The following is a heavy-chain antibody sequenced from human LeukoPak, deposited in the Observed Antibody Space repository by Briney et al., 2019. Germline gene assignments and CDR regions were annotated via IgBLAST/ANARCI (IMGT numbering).Heavy chain of an antibody. D-gene: IGHD6-19*01. J-gene: IGHJ4*02. CDR2: ISIDGSST. CDR1: GFTLSSYW. V-gene: IGHV3-74*01. Sequence: GGSLRLSCAASGFTLSSYWVHWVRQDPEKGLVWVSRISIDGSSTSYADSVKGRFTISRDNAKNTVYLQMNSLRAEDTAVYYCARGFNSSGWASVDYWGQGTLVTVSS. CDR3: ARGFNSSGWASVDY.